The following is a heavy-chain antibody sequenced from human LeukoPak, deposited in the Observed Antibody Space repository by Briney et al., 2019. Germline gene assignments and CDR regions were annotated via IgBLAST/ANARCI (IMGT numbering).Heavy chain of an antibody. CDR3: ASKGAPPQGGPYYYYYYMDV. CDR2: IIPIFGTA. V-gene: IGHV1-69*05. Sequence: SVKVSCKASGGTFSSYAISWVRQAPGQGLEWMGGIIPIFGTANYAQKFQGRVTITTDESTGTAYMELSGLRSEDTAVYYCASKGAPPQGGPYYYYYYMDVWGKGTTVTVSS. CDR1: GGTFSSYA. J-gene: IGHJ6*03.